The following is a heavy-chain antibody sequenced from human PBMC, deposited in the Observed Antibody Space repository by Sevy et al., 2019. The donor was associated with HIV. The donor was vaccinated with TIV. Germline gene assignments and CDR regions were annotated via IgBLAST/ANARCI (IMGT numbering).Heavy chain of an antibody. CDR3: ARVRDDSSGHGLHH. Sequence: GGSLRLSCVASGFTFRRYYMSWVRQAPGKGLEWVANIKQDGSEKYYVDSVKGRFTISRHNAKKSLYLHRNSLRAEDTAVYSCARVRDDSSGHGLHHWGQGTLVTVSS. V-gene: IGHV3-7*01. J-gene: IGHJ1*01. CDR1: GFTFRRYY. D-gene: IGHD3-22*01. CDR2: IKQDGSEK.